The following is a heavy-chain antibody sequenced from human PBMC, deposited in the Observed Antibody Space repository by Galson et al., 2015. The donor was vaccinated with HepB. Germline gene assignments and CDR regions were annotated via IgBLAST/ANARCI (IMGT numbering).Heavy chain of an antibody. D-gene: IGHD3-22*01. CDR2: VDPSDSNT. CDR3: ARRGDYDTSGYYIDFDF. CDR1: GYSFSNYW. V-gene: IGHV5-10-1*01. Sequence: LRISCKGSGYSFSNYWIHWVRQMPGKGLEWMGKVDPSDSNTNYSPSFEGHVTISTDRSISTVYLEWTSLKASDTAMYYCARRGDYDTSGYYIDFDFWGQGTLVTVSS. J-gene: IGHJ4*02.